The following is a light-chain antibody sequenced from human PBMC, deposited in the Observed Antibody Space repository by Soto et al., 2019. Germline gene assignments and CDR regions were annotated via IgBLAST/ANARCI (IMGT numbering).Light chain of an antibody. V-gene: IGKV1-27*01. CDR2: AAS. CDR3: QKYDSAPWT. J-gene: IGKJ1*01. CDR1: HGISNY. Sequence: DIQMTQSPSSLSASVRDRVTITCRASHGISNYLAWYQQKPGKVPKLLIYAASTLQSGVPSGFSGSGSGTDFTLTISSLQPEDVATYYCQKYDSAPWTFGQGTKVEIK.